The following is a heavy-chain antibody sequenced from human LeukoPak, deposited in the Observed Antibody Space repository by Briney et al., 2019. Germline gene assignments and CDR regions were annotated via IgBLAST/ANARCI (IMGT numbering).Heavy chain of an antibody. V-gene: IGHV4-39*01. D-gene: IGHD3-22*01. J-gene: IGHJ3*02. CDR1: GGSISSSSYY. CDR2: IYYSGST. Sequence: SETLSLTCTVSGGSISSSSYYWGWIRQPPGKGLEWIGSIYYSGSTYYNPSLKSRVTISVDTSKNQFSLKLSSVTAADTAVYYCARLRITMIVVVSYDAFDIWGQGTMVTVSS. CDR3: ARLRITMIVVVSYDAFDI.